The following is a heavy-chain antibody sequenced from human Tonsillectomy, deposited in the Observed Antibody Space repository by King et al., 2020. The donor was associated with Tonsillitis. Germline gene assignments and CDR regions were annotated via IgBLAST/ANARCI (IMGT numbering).Heavy chain of an antibody. V-gene: IGHV4-59*08. CDR1: GGSISSYY. D-gene: IGHD4-11*01. CDR3: ARSKSPYSNYFDY. CDR2: IYYSGST. Sequence: VQLQESGPGLVKPSETLSLTCTVSGGSISSYYWSWIRQPPGKGLEWIGYIYYSGSTNYNPPPKSRVTISGDTSKNQFSLKLSSVTAADTAVYYCARSKSPYSNYFDYWGQGTLVTVSS. J-gene: IGHJ4*02.